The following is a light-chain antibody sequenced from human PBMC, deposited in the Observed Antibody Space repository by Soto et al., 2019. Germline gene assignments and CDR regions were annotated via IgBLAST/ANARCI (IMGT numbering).Light chain of an antibody. Sequence: DIQMTESPSTLSATGGDRVPIACRDSQSISSWLAWYQQKPGKAPKLLIYDASSLESGFPSRFSGSGSGTEFTLNISSLQPDDFATYYCQQYNSYSSSFGQGTKVDIK. V-gene: IGKV1-5*01. CDR2: DAS. CDR3: QQYNSYSSS. J-gene: IGKJ1*01. CDR1: QSISSW.